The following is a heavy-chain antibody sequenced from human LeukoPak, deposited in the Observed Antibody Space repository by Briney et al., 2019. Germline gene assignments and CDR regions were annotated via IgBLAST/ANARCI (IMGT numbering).Heavy chain of an antibody. CDR3: YFATWSVQY. V-gene: IGHV4-34*01. CDR1: GGSLDNYH. CDR2: INHSGST. D-gene: IGHD3-9*01. Sequence: SETLSLTCTVYGGSLDNYHWTWIRQPPGKGLEWIGEINHSGSTHYNPSLNSRVTISEDTSKNQLHLNLSAVAAADTAVYYCYFATWSVQYWGQGTLVTVSS. J-gene: IGHJ1*01.